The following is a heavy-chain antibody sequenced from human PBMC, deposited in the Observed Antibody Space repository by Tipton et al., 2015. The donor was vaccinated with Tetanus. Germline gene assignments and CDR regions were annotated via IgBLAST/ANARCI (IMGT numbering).Heavy chain of an antibody. Sequence: VQLVQSGAEVKKPGASVKVSCKAPGYTFTHYGVNWVRQAPGQGLEWMGWISPFNENVNYAEKFQGRLTMTTDRSTATVYMDLRSLTSDDTAVYYCARGRGLGPHEYFEHWGQGTLVTVSS. CDR3: ARGRGLGPHEYFEH. V-gene: IGHV1-18*01. CDR2: ISPFNENV. CDR1: GYTFTHYG. D-gene: IGHD3/OR15-3a*01. J-gene: IGHJ5*02.